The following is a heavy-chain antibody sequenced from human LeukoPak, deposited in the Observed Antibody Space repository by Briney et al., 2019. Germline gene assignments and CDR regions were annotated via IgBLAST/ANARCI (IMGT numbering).Heavy chain of an antibody. J-gene: IGHJ6*03. CDR1: GGSISSYY. D-gene: IGHD3-3*01. CDR3: ARVGIGFWSGYSDPYYYYMDV. V-gene: IGHV4-4*08. Sequence: PSETLSLTCTVSGGSISSYYWSWIRQPPGKGLEWIGRIYTSGSTNYNPSLKSRVTISVDTSKNQFSLKLSSVTAADTAVYYCARVGIGFWSGYSDPYYYYMDVWGKGTTVTVSS. CDR2: IYTSGST.